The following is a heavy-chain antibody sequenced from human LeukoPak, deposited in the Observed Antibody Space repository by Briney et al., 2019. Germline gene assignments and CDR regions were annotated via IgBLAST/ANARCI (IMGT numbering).Heavy chain of an antibody. CDR1: GGSFSGYY. D-gene: IGHD1-26*01. J-gene: IGHJ4*02. CDR2: INHSGST. V-gene: IGHV4-34*01. CDR3: ARRLGASYYFDY. Sequence: SETLSLTCAVYGGSFSGYYWSWIRQPPGKGLEWIGEINHSGSTNYNPSLKSRVTISVGTSKNQFSLKLSSVTAADTAVYYCARRLGASYYFDYWGQGTLVTVSS.